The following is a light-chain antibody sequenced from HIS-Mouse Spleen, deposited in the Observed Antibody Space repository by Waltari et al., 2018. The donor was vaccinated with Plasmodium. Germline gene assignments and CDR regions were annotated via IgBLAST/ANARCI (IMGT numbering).Light chain of an antibody. CDR3: QAWDSSTVV. CDR2: QDS. CDR1: KLGYKY. Sequence: SYELTQPPSVSVSPGQTASITCSGDKLGYKYACWYQQKPGQSPVLVIYQDSKRPSGLPERFSGSNSGNTATLTTGGTQAMDEADYYCQAWDSSTVVFGGGTKLTVL. J-gene: IGLJ2*01. V-gene: IGLV3-1*01.